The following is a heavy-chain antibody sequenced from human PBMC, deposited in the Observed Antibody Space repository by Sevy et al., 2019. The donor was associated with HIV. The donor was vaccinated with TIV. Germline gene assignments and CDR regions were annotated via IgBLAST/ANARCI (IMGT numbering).Heavy chain of an antibody. Sequence: GGSLRLSCAASGFTFSSYAMHWVRQAPGKGLEWVAVISYDGSNKYYADSVKGRSTISRDNSKNTLYLQMNSLRAEDTAVYYCARDGGRRVVVAAEGAFDIWGQGTMVTVSS. CDR3: ARDGGRRVVVAAEGAFDI. V-gene: IGHV3-30-3*01. D-gene: IGHD2-15*01. J-gene: IGHJ3*02. CDR2: ISYDGSNK. CDR1: GFTFSSYA.